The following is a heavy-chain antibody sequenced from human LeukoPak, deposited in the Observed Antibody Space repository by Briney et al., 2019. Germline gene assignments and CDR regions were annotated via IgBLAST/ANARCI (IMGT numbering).Heavy chain of an antibody. D-gene: IGHD1-26*01. V-gene: IGHV3-11*06. Sequence: GGSLTLSCAASGFTFSDYYMSWIRQAPGKGLEWVSYISDSSGYTKDADSVKGRFTISRDNAKKSLYLQMNSLRAEDTAVYYCARDRVGGSYVFDIWGQGTMVTVSS. CDR2: ISDSSGYT. CDR3: ARDRVGGSYVFDI. CDR1: GFTFSDYY. J-gene: IGHJ3*02.